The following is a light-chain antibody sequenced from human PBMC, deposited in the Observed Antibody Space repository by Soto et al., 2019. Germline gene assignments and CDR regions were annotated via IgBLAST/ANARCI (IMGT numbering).Light chain of an antibody. CDR2: KAS. CDR1: QTISSW. Sequence: NQMYLSSSTLSASIGDRVTITCRASQTISSWLAWYQQKPGKAPKLLIYKASTLKSGVPSRFSGSGSGTEFTLTISSLQPDDFATYYCQHYNSYSEAFGQGTKVAIK. CDR3: QHYNSYSEA. V-gene: IGKV1-5*03. J-gene: IGKJ1*01.